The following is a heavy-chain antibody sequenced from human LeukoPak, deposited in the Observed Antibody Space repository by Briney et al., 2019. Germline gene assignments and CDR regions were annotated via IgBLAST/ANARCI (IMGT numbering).Heavy chain of an antibody. D-gene: IGHD3-3*01. Sequence: GESLKISCKGSGYSFTSYWIGWVRQMPGKGLEWMGIIQPGDSHMRYSPSFQGQVTIPADKSISTVYLQWSSLKASDTAMYYCARRTIFGGNWFDPWGQGTLVTVSS. J-gene: IGHJ5*02. CDR2: IQPGDSHM. CDR3: ARRTIFGGNWFDP. V-gene: IGHV5-51*01. CDR1: GYSFTSYW.